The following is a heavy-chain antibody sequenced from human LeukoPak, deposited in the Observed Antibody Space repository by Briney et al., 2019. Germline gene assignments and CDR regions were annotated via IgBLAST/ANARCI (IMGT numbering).Heavy chain of an antibody. CDR3: ARGAQAYYDKARVDY. CDR1: GGSFSGYY. D-gene: IGHD3-22*01. Sequence: SETLSLTCAVSGGSFSGYYWSWVRQPPGKGLEWMGEIIHSGSTNYNQSLKSQVTISVDTSKSPCSLKLNSMSAADTAVYFRARGAQAYYDKARVDYWGQGTLVTVSS. V-gene: IGHV4-34*01. J-gene: IGHJ4*02. CDR2: IIHSGST.